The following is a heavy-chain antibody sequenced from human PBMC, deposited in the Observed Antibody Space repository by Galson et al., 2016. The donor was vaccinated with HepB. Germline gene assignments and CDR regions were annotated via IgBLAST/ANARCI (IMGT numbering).Heavy chain of an antibody. CDR1: GYTLTSYG. CDR3: ATIYDFWSGYSYLDY. Sequence: SVKVSCKASGYTLTSYGISWVRQAPGQGLEWMGWISAYNGNRNYAQKLQGRVTMTTDTSTSTAYMELRSLRSDDTAVYYCATIYDFWSGYSYLDYWGQGTLVTVSS. CDR2: ISAYNGNR. J-gene: IGHJ4*02. V-gene: IGHV1-18*01. D-gene: IGHD3-3*01.